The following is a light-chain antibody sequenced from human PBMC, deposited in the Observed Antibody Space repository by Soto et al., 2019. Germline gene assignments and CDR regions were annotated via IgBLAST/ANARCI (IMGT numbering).Light chain of an antibody. J-gene: IGKJ4*02. CDR3: QQHDTSLTWT. CDR1: QSIGSNY. Sequence: EIVLTQSPVTLSLSPGESATLSCRASQSIGSNYLAWYQQKPGQAPRLLIYGASKRATGIPDRFSGSGSGAEFTLTISRLEPEDFASYYCQQHDTSLTWTFGGGTKVDIK. CDR2: GAS. V-gene: IGKV3-20*01.